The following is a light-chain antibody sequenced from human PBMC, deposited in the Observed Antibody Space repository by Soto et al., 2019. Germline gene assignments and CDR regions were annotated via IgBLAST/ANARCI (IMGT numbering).Light chain of an antibody. CDR2: GAS. Sequence: EVVMTQSPVTLSVSPGERATLSCRASQSITTNLAWYQQKPGQAPRLLIYGASTRATGVPARCSGSGSGPQFTPTLNSLESEDFAVYYCQQYNDWPPKRTFGRGTRVDFK. V-gene: IGKV3-15*01. J-gene: IGKJ1*01. CDR1: QSITTN. CDR3: QQYNDWPPKRT.